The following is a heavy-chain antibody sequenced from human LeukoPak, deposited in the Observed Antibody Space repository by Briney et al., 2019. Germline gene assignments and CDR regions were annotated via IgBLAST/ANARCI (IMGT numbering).Heavy chain of an antibody. CDR2: ISYDGSNK. Sequence: AASLRLSCAASGFTFSSYAMHCVRQAPGKGLEWVAVISYDGSNKYYADSVKGRFTISRDNSKNTLYLQMNSLRAEDTAVYYCARDRIVDIVATILDYWGQGTLVTVSS. CDR3: ARDRIVDIVATILDY. J-gene: IGHJ4*02. V-gene: IGHV3-30*04. CDR1: GFTFSSYA. D-gene: IGHD5-12*01.